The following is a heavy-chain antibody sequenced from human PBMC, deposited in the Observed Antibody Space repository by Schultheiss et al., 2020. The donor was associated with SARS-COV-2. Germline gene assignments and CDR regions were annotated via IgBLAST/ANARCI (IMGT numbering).Heavy chain of an antibody. CDR3: AKGDRWLVRGGYYYYYYMDV. J-gene: IGHJ6*03. V-gene: IGHV3-23*01. CDR2: ISGSGGST. CDR1: GFTFSSYA. Sequence: GESLKISCAASGFTFSSYAMSWVRQAPGKGLEWVSAISGSGGSTYYADSVKGRFTISRDNSKNTLYLQMNSLRAEDTAVYYCAKGDRWLVRGGYYYYYYMDVWGKGTTVTSP. D-gene: IGHD6-19*01.